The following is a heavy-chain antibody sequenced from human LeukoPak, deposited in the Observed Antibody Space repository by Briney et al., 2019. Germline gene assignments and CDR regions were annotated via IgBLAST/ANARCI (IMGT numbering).Heavy chain of an antibody. J-gene: IGHJ4*02. CDR2: MYNSGST. CDR3: ARGIESYGDYGY. Sequence: SETLSLTCTVSAGSISGSYWSWIRQPPGKGLEWIAYMYNSGSTNYNPSLKRRVTISIDTSKNPFCLKLSPLSAADTAIYYCARGIESYGDYGYWGQGSLVTVSS. D-gene: IGHD4-17*01. V-gene: IGHV4-59*01. CDR1: AGSISGSY.